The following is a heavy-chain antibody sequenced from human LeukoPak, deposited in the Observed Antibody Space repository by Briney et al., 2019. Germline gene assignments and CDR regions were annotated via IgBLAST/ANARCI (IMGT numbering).Heavy chain of an antibody. CDR2: IIPIFGTA. D-gene: IGHD3-22*01. V-gene: IGHV1-69*13. Sequence: ASVKVSCKASGGTFSSYAISWVRQAPGQGLEWMGGIIPIFGTANYAQKFQGRVTITADESTSTAYMELSSLRSEDTAVYYCARDSLGLIQGDYYYYDSSSDAFDIWGQGTMVTVSS. CDR3: ARDSLGLIQGDYYYYDSSSDAFDI. CDR1: GGTFSSYA. J-gene: IGHJ3*02.